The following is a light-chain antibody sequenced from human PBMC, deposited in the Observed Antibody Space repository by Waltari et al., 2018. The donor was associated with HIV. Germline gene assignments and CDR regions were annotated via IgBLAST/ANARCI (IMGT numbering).Light chain of an antibody. Sequence: QSALTQPRSVSGSPGQSVTLSCTGSSGALDGSSFVSWYQQHPGEAPKVVIYDVTKRLSGVPDRFSGSRSGNTASLTISGLQAEDEADYFCCSFVGSYSYVFGTGTKVTVL. V-gene: IGLV2-11*01. CDR3: CSFVGSYSYV. J-gene: IGLJ1*01. CDR1: SGALDGSSF. CDR2: DVT.